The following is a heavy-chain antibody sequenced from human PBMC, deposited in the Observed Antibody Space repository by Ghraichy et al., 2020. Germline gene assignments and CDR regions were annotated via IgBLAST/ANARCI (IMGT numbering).Heavy chain of an antibody. CDR3: TTVPGGDDYVWGSHRPDS. D-gene: IGHD3-16*02. CDR1: GFTFSNAW. J-gene: IGHJ4*02. Sequence: GGSLRLSCAATGFTFSNAWMSWVRQAPGKGLEWVGRIKSKTDGGTTDYAAPVKGRFTISRDDSKNTLYLQMNSLKTEDTAVYYCTTVPGGDDYVWGSHRPDSWCQGTLVTVSS. CDR2: IKSKTDGGTT. V-gene: IGHV3-15*01.